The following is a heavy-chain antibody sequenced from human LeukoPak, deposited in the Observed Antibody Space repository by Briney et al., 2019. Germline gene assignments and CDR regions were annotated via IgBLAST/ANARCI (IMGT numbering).Heavy chain of an antibody. V-gene: IGHV3-21*01. CDR1: GFTFSIYT. Sequence: GGSLRLSCAASGFTFSIYTMNWVRQAPGKGLEWVSSISSSSNYIYYADSVKGRFTISRDNAKDSLYLQMNSLRAEDTAVYYCARDYDGSGYFGYWGQGTLVTVSS. CDR3: ARDYDGSGYFGY. CDR2: ISSSSNYI. J-gene: IGHJ4*02. D-gene: IGHD3-22*01.